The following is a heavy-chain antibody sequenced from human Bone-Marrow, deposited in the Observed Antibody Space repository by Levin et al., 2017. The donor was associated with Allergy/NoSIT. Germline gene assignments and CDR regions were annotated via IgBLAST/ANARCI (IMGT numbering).Heavy chain of an antibody. CDR2: VYPADSDA. CDR1: GYSFISYW. D-gene: IGHD2-15*01. J-gene: IGHJ6*02. CDR3: AKIDSHSGYGMNV. V-gene: IGHV5-51*01. Sequence: GESLKISCQGSGYSFISYWIAWVRQMPGKGLKWMGSVYPADSDATYNPSFLGQVSLSVDKSLKTAYLQWSRLKPSDTAMYYCAKIDSHSGYGMNVWGQGTTVTVSS.